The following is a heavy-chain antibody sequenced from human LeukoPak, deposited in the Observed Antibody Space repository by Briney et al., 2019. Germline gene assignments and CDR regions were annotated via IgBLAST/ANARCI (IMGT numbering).Heavy chain of an antibody. CDR1: GGSISSSSYY. J-gene: IGHJ4*02. CDR2: IYYSGST. D-gene: IGHD2-21*01. CDR3: ARLLRVSWSRGYFDY. Sequence: PSETLSLTCTVSGGSISSSSYYWGWIRQPPGKGLEWIGSIYYSGSTYYNPSLKSRVTISVDTSKNQFSLKLSSVTAADTAVYYCARLLRVSWSRGYFDYWGQGTLVTVSS. V-gene: IGHV4-39*01.